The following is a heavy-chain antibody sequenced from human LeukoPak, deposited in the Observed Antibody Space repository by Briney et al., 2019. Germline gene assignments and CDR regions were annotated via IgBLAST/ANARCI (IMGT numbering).Heavy chain of an antibody. CDR2: IRSKANGYTT. V-gene: IGHV3-73*01. CDR1: GFTFSGSA. Sequence: PGGSLRLSCAASGFTFSGSAMHWVRQASGKGLEWVGRIRSKANGYTTAYGASVKGRFTISRDDSQRATYVQMNSLKIKDTAVYYCTRLAGGDAFDIWGPGTMVTVSS. J-gene: IGHJ3*02. D-gene: IGHD2-15*01. CDR3: TRLAGGDAFDI.